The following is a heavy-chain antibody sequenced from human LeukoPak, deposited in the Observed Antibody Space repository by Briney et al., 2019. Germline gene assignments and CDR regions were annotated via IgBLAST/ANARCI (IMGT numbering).Heavy chain of an antibody. Sequence: SQTLSLTCTVSGGSISSGDYYWSWIRQPPGTGLEWIGYIYYSGSTYYNPSLKSRVTISVDTSKNQFSLKLSSVTAADTAVYYCARGFVNDYVWGSYRSPHSFFDYWGQGTLVTVSS. V-gene: IGHV4-30-4*01. CDR1: GGSISSGDYY. J-gene: IGHJ4*02. CDR3: ARGFVNDYVWGSYRSPHSFFDY. D-gene: IGHD3-16*02. CDR2: IYYSGST.